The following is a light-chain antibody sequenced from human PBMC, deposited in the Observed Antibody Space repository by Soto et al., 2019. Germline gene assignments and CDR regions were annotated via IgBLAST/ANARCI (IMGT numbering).Light chain of an antibody. CDR3: CSYAGTTTV. J-gene: IGLJ2*01. V-gene: IGLV2-23*01. CDR1: SSDSGTYNF. CDR2: EAT. Sequence: QSVLTQPASVSGSPGQSITISCTRASSDSGTYNFFAWYQQHPGEAPKLIIYEATQRPSGVSNRFSGSKSGNMASLTISGLQADDEADYYCCSYAGTTTVFGGGTKLTVL.